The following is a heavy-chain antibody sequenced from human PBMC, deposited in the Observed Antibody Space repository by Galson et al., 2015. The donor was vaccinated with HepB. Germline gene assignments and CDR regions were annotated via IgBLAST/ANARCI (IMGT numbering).Heavy chain of an antibody. Sequence: LSLTCAVYGGSFSGYYWSWIRQPPGKGLEWIGEINHSGSTNYNPSLKSRVTISVDTSKNQFSLKLSSVTAADTAVYYCARGRDIVVVPAAIVATRKLPPRGDRRNWFDPWGQGTLVTVSS. D-gene: IGHD2-2*02. J-gene: IGHJ5*02. CDR3: ARGRDIVVVPAAIVATRKLPPRGDRRNWFDP. CDR1: GGSFSGYY. V-gene: IGHV4-34*01. CDR2: INHSGST.